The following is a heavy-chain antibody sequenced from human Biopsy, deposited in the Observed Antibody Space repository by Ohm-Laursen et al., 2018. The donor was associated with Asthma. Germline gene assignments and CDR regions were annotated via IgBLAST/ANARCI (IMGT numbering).Heavy chain of an antibody. J-gene: IGHJ2*01. CDR3: ARAVSSSSYWYFDF. CDR1: GDAMSTSGSY. V-gene: IGHV4-39*02. CDR2: IYYSGRT. D-gene: IGHD6-6*01. Sequence: DTLSLTCIVSGDAMSTSGSYWGWIRQSPGKGLEWIGSIYYSGRTYYNPSLESRVTISADTSKNHFSLKVTSVTAADTAVYYCARAVSSSSYWYFDFWGRGDLVTVSS.